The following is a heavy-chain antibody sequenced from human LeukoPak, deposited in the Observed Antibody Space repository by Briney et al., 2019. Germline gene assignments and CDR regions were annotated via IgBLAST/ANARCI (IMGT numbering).Heavy chain of an antibody. D-gene: IGHD3-22*01. CDR2: IYPGDSDT. CDR3: ARDLHDSINAIGFDY. V-gene: IGHV5-51*01. Sequence: GESLKISCKISGYRLTNNWIGWVRQVPGKGLEWMGLIYPGDSDTRYSPSFQGQVTFSVDTSISTAYMELSRLRSDDTAVYYCARDLHDSINAIGFDYWGQGTLVTVSS. CDR1: GYRLTNNW. J-gene: IGHJ4*02.